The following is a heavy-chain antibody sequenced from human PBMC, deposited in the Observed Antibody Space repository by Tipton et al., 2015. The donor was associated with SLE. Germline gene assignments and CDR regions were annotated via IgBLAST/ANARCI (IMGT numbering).Heavy chain of an antibody. Sequence: TLSLTCTVSGGSISSYYWSWIRQPPGKGLEWIGYIYYSGSTNYNPSLKSRVTISVDTSKNQFSLKLSSVTAADTAVDYCARWAGPAVNFDYWGQGTLVTVSS. D-gene: IGHD6-19*01. V-gene: IGHV4-59*01. CDR3: ARWAGPAVNFDY. J-gene: IGHJ4*02. CDR1: GGSISSYY. CDR2: IYYSGST.